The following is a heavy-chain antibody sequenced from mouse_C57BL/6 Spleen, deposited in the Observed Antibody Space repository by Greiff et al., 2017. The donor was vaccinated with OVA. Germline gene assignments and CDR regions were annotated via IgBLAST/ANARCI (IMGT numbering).Heavy chain of an antibody. CDR1: GYTFTSYG. Sequence: VQLQQSGAELARPGASVKLSCKASGYTFTSYGISWVKQRTGQGLEWIGEIYPRSGNTYYNEKFKGKATLTADKSSSTAYMELRSLTSEDSAVYFCARSMGYGSSLYYFDYWGQGTTLTVSS. D-gene: IGHD1-1*01. CDR2: IYPRSGNT. CDR3: ARSMGYGSSLYYFDY. V-gene: IGHV1-81*01. J-gene: IGHJ2*01.